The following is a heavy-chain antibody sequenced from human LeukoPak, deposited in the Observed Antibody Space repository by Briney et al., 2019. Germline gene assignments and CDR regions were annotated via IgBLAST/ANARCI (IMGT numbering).Heavy chain of an antibody. Sequence: SETLSLTCTVSGYSISSGHYWGWIRQPPGKGLEWIGSIYHSGSTYYNPSLKSRVTISVDTSKNQFSLKLRSVTAADTAVYYCARENGYKYDYWGQGTLVTVSS. CDR3: ARENGYKYDY. V-gene: IGHV4-38-2*02. J-gene: IGHJ4*02. CDR2: IYHSGST. CDR1: GYSISSGHY. D-gene: IGHD5-24*01.